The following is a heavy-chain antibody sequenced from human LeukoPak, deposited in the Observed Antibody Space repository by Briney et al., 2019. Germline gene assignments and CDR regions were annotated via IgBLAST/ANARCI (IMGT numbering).Heavy chain of an antibody. V-gene: IGHV3-23*01. CDR3: AKDLVRDFWSGYPDY. Sequence: GGSLRLSCAASGFTFSGYTMTWVRQAPGKGLQWVSAISGGDGATYYADSVRGRFTISRDNSKSTLFLQMNSLRAEDTAVYYCAKDLVRDFWSGYPDYWGQGTLVTVSS. CDR1: GFTFSGYT. D-gene: IGHD3-3*01. J-gene: IGHJ4*02. CDR2: ISGGDGAT.